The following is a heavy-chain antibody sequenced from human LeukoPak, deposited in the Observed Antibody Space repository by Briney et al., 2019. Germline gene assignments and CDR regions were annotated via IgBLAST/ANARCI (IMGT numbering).Heavy chain of an antibody. Sequence: GGSLRLSCAASGFTFSSYWMNWVRQAPGKGLEWVSSISSSSSYIYYADSVKGRFTISRDNAKNSLYLQMNSLRAEDTAVYYCARAITGTFDYWGQGTLVTVSS. V-gene: IGHV3-21*01. J-gene: IGHJ4*02. CDR2: ISSSSSYI. D-gene: IGHD1-20*01. CDR1: GFTFSSYW. CDR3: ARAITGTFDY.